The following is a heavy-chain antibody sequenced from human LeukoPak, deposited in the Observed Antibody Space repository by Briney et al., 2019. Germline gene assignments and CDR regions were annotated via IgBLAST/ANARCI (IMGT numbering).Heavy chain of an antibody. J-gene: IGHJ6*03. Sequence: SQTLSLTCAISGDSVSSNSAAWNWIRQSPSRGLEWLGRTYYRSKWYNDYAVSVKSRITINPDTSKNQFSLKLSSVTAADTAVYYCARLSSGWYYYYYYMDVWGKGTTVTVSS. CDR1: GDSVSSNSAA. V-gene: IGHV6-1*01. D-gene: IGHD6-19*01. CDR3: ARLSSGWYYYYYYMDV. CDR2: TYYRSKWYN.